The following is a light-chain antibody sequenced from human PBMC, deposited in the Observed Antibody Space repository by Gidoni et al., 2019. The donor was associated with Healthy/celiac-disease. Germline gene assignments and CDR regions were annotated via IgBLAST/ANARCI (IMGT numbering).Light chain of an antibody. CDR1: SSYVGGSNY. CDR2: EVS. CDR3: SSYTSSSTSHVV. J-gene: IGLJ2*01. V-gene: IGLV2-14*01. Sequence: QSALTQPASVSGSPGQSITISCTGTSSYVGGSNYVSWYQQHPGKAPKLMIYEVSNRPSGVSNRFSGSKSGNTSSLTISGLQAEDEADYYCSSYTSSSTSHVVFGGGTKLTVL.